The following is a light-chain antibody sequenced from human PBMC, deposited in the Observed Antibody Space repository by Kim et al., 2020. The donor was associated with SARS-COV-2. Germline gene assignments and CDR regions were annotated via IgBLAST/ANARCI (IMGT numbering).Light chain of an antibody. CDR1: QSINTC. J-gene: IGKJ2*01. CDR3: QQSYSIPHT. CDR2: TAS. Sequence: DIQMTQSPSSLSASVGDRVTITCRASQSINTCLNWYQQKPGKAPKLLIYTASSLQNVVPSRFSGSGSGTDFTLTISSLQPEDFATYYCQQSYSIPHTFGQGTKLEI. V-gene: IGKV1-39*01.